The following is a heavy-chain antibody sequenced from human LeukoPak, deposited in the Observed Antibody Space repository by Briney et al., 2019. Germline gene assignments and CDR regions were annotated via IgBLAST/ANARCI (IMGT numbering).Heavy chain of an antibody. CDR3: ARNGYYDSSGYYYNENNFDY. V-gene: IGHV4-38-2*02. J-gene: IGHJ4*02. D-gene: IGHD3-22*01. Sequence: SETLSLTCTVSGYSISSGYYWGWIRQPPGKGLEWIGSIFHSGSTYYNPSLKSRVTISVDTSKNQFSLKLSSVTAADTAVYYCARNGYYDSSGYYYNENNFDYWGQGTLVTVSS. CDR1: GYSISSGYY. CDR2: IFHSGST.